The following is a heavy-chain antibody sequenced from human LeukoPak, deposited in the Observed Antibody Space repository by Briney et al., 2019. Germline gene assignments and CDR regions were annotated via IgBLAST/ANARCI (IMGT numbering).Heavy chain of an antibody. J-gene: IGHJ4*02. CDR1: GFTFSSYW. CDR3: ARDVSLWFGELLFTHDY. Sequence: PGGSLRLSCAASGFTFSSYWMSWVRQAPGKGLEWVANIKQDGSEKYYVDSVKSRFTISRDNAKNSLYLQMNSLRAEDTAVYYCARDVSLWFGELLFTHDYWGQGTLVTVSS. V-gene: IGHV3-7*01. D-gene: IGHD3-10*01. CDR2: IKQDGSEK.